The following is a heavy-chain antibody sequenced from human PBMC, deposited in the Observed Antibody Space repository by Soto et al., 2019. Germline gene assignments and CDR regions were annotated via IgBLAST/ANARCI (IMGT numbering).Heavy chain of an antibody. V-gene: IGHV1-2*02. CDR1: GYTFTGYY. D-gene: IGHD3-3*01. J-gene: IGHJ6*02. CDR2: INPNSGGT. Sequence: ASVKVSCKASGYTFTGYYMHWVRQAPGQGLEWMGWINPNSGGTNYAQKFQGRVTMTRDTSISTAYMELSRLRSDDTAVYYCARPRITIFGVAAISQQYYYYGMDVWGQGTTVTVSS. CDR3: ARPRITIFGVAAISQQYYYYGMDV.